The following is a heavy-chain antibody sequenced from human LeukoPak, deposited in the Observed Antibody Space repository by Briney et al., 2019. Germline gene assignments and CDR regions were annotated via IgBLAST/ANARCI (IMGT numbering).Heavy chain of an antibody. CDR3: ARDGTGTTRYAFDI. D-gene: IGHD1-1*01. CDR1: GGSISSYY. Sequence: SETLSLTCTVSGGSISSYYWSWIRQPPGKGLEWIGYIYYSGSTNYNPSLKSRVTISVDTSKNQFSLKLSSVTAADTAVYYCARDGTGTTRYAFDIWGQGTMVTVSS. V-gene: IGHV4-59*01. J-gene: IGHJ3*02. CDR2: IYYSGST.